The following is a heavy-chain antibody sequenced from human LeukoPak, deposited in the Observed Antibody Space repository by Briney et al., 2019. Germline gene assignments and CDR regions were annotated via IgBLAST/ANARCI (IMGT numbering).Heavy chain of an antibody. Sequence: ASVKVSCKASGYTFTSYYIHWVRQAPGQGLEWMGIINPSGGSTSYAQKFQGRVTMTRDTSTSTVYMELSSLRSEDTAVYYCARAVVAAAGRGYYYGMDVGGKGTTVTVSA. J-gene: IGHJ6*04. D-gene: IGHD6-13*01. CDR3: ARAVVAAAGRGYYYGMDV. CDR2: INPSGGST. CDR1: GYTFTSYY. V-gene: IGHV1-46*01.